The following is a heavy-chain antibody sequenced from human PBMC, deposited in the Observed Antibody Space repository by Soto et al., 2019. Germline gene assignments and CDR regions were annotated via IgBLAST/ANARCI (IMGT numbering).Heavy chain of an antibody. Sequence: GGSLRLSCAASGFTFSSYGMHWVRQAPGKGLEWVAVIWYDGSNKYYADSVKGRFTISRDNSKNTLYLQMNSLRAEDTAVYYCARDSHSPGDGYPRGGAFDIWGQGTMVTVSS. D-gene: IGHD5-12*01. CDR2: IWYDGSNK. J-gene: IGHJ3*02. CDR1: GFTFSSYG. V-gene: IGHV3-33*01. CDR3: ARDSHSPGDGYPRGGAFDI.